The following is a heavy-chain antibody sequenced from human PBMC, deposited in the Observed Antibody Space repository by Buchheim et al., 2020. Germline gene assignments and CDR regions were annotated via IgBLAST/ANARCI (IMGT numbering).Heavy chain of an antibody. J-gene: IGHJ5*02. CDR1: GGTFSSYA. CDR2: IIPILGIA. Sequence: QVQLVQSGAEVKKPGSSVKVSCKASGGTFSSYAISWVRQAPGQGLEWMGRIIPILGIANYAQKFQGRVTITADKSTSTAYMELSSLRSEDTAVYYCARDKRPLYSSSLSNNWFDPWGQGTL. D-gene: IGHD6-13*01. V-gene: IGHV1-69*04. CDR3: ARDKRPLYSSSLSNNWFDP.